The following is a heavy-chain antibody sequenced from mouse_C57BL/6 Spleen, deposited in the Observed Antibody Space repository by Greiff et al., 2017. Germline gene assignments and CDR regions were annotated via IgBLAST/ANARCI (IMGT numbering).Heavy chain of an antibody. CDR1: GFTFSSYG. Sequence: EVMLVESGGDLVKPGGSLKLSCAASGFTFSSYGMSWVRQTPDKRLEWVATISSGGSYIYYPDSVKGRFTISRDNAKNTLYLQMSSLKSEDTAMYCCARLGGYYDFDYWGQGTTLTVSS. J-gene: IGHJ2*01. D-gene: IGHD2-3*01. CDR3: ARLGGYYDFDY. V-gene: IGHV5-6*01. CDR2: ISSGGSYI.